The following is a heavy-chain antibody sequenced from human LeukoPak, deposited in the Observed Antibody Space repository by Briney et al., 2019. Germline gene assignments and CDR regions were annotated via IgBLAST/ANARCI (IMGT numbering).Heavy chain of an antibody. V-gene: IGHV3-23*01. CDR3: ASRGIYYGSGSRGMDV. Sequence: GGSLRLSCAASGFTFSSYAMSWVRQAPGKGLEWVSAISGSGGSTYYADSVKGRFTISRDNSKNTLYLQMNSLRAEDTAVYYCASRGIYYGSGSRGMDVWGQGTTVTVSS. CDR2: ISGSGGST. D-gene: IGHD3-10*01. J-gene: IGHJ6*02. CDR1: GFTFSSYA.